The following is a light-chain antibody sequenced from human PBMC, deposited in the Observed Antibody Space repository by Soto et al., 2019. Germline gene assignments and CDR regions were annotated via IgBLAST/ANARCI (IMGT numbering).Light chain of an antibody. J-gene: IGLJ3*02. CDR1: SSNIGAGYD. Sequence: QSVLTQPPSVSGAPGQRVTISCTGSSSNIGAGYDVHWYQQLPGTAPKLLIYGNSNLPSGVPDRFSGSKSGTSASLAITGLQAEDEADYYCQSYDSGLRVFGGGTKLTVL. V-gene: IGLV1-40*01. CDR3: QSYDSGLRV. CDR2: GNS.